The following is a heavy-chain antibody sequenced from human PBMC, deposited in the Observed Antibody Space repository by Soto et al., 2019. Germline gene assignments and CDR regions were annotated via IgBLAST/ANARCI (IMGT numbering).Heavy chain of an antibody. J-gene: IGHJ4*02. D-gene: IGHD1-26*01. V-gene: IGHV3-30*03. CDR2: LSFDAAKK. Sequence: QVQLVESGGGVVQPGRSLRLSCAASGFNFSAYGMHWVRQAPGTGLELVALLSFDAAKKYYADSVKGRFTISRDTSRNTLYLQMNGLRFEDRAVYYCRVGVADWGQGTRVTVSS. CDR3: RVGVAD. CDR1: GFNFSAYG.